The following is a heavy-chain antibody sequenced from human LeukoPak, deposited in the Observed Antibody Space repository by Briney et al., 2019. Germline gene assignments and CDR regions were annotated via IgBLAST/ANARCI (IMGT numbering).Heavy chain of an antibody. J-gene: IGHJ4*02. D-gene: IGHD3-22*01. CDR1: GGTFSNYA. Sequence: ASVKVSCKASGGTFSNYAINWVRQAPGQGLEWMGGIIPILGIANYAQKFQGRVTITADESTSTAYMELSSLRSEDTAVYYCARAHYYDSSGYEGEDYWGQGTLVTVSS. CDR3: ARAHYYDSSGYEGEDY. CDR2: IIPILGIA. V-gene: IGHV1-69*10.